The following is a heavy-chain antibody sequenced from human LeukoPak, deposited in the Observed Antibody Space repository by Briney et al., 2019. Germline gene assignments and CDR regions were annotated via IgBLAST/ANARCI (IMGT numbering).Heavy chain of an antibody. J-gene: IGHJ4*02. CDR2: INPNSGGT. Sequence: GASVKVSRKASGYTFTGYYMHWVRQAPGQGLEWMGWINPNSGGTNYAQKFQGRVTMTRDTSISTAYMELSRLRSDDTAVYYCARDNTMVRGVIPYWGQGTLVTVSS. CDR3: ARDNTMVRGVIPY. D-gene: IGHD3-10*01. V-gene: IGHV1-2*02. CDR1: GYTFTGYY.